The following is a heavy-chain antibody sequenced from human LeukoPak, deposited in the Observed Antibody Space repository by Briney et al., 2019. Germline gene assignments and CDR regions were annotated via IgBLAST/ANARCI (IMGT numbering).Heavy chain of an antibody. Sequence: GGSLRLSCAASGFTFDDYAMHWVRQAPGKGLEWVSGISWNSGSIGYADSVKGRFTISRDNAKNSLYLQMNSLRAEDTAVYYCARSGGPTGVDYWGQGTLVTVSS. CDR3: ARSGGPTGVDY. V-gene: IGHV3-9*01. CDR1: GFTFDDYA. J-gene: IGHJ4*02. CDR2: ISWNSGSI. D-gene: IGHD1-14*01.